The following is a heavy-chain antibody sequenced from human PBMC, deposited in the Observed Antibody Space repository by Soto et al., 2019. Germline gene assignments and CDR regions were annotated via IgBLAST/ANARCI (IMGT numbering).Heavy chain of an antibody. Sequence: ASVKVSCKASGYTFTSCGISWVRQAPGQGLEWMGWISAYNGNTNYAQKLQGRVTMTTDTSTSTAYMELRSLRSDDTAVYYCARDRGIAVAATFDYWGQGTLVTVSS. V-gene: IGHV1-18*01. CDR3: ARDRGIAVAATFDY. CDR2: ISAYNGNT. J-gene: IGHJ4*02. D-gene: IGHD6-19*01. CDR1: GYTFTSCG.